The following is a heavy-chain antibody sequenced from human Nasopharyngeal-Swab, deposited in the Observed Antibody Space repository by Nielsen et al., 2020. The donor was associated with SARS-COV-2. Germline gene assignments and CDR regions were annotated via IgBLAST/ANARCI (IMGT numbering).Heavy chain of an antibody. Sequence: ASVKVSCKASGYTFTSYGISWVRQATGQGLEWMGWISAYNGNTNYAQKLQGRVTMTTDTSTSTAYMELRSLRSDDTAVYYCARGKRVFGVVRYFDYWGQGTLVTVSS. V-gene: IGHV1-18*04. CDR2: ISAYNGNT. CDR1: GYTFTSYG. CDR3: ARGKRVFGVVRYFDY. J-gene: IGHJ4*02. D-gene: IGHD3-3*01.